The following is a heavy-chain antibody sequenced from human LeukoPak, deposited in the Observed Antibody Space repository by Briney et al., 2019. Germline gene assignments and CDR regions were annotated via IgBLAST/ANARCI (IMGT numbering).Heavy chain of an antibody. J-gene: IGHJ5*02. CDR2: IKQDGSEK. CDR3: AGSLWFGELARFDP. D-gene: IGHD3-10*01. V-gene: IGHV3-7*03. Sequence: VGSLRLSCAASGFTFSSYWMSWVRQAPGKGLEWVANIKQDGSEKYYVDSVKGRFTISRDNAKNSLYLQMNSLRAEATAVYYCAGSLWFGELARFDPWGQGPLVTVSS. CDR1: GFTFSSYW.